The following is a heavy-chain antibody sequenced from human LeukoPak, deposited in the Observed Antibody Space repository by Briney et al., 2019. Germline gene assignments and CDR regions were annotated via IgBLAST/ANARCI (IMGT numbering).Heavy chain of an antibody. CDR1: GYSFTSYW. CDR2: IYPGDSDT. CDR3: AREYSSSSHHYYYGMDV. J-gene: IGHJ6*02. V-gene: IGHV5-51*01. Sequence: GESLKISCKGSGYSFTSYWIGWVRQMPGKGLEWMGIIYPGDSDTRYSPSFQGQVTISADKSISTAYLQWSSLKAPDTAMYYCAREYSSSSHHYYYGMDVWGQGTTVTVSS. D-gene: IGHD6-6*01.